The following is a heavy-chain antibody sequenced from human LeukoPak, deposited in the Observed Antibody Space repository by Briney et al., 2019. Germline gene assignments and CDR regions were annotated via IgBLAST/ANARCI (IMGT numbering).Heavy chain of an antibody. J-gene: IGHJ4*02. CDR2: IWYDGSNK. V-gene: IGHV3-33*01. D-gene: IGHD6-19*01. Sequence: GRSLRLSCAASGFTFSSYGMHWVRQAPGKGLEWVAVIWYDGSNKYYADSVKGRFTISRDNSKNTLYLQMNSLRPEDTAVYYCARDGFKIGVAPLDHWGQGTLVTVSS. CDR1: GFTFSSYG. CDR3: ARDGFKIGVAPLDH.